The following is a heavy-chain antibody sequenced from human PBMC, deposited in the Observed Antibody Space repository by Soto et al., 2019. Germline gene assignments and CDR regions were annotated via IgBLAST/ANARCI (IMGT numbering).Heavy chain of an antibody. Sequence: QVQLVQSGAEVKKPGSSVKVSCKASGGTFSSYAISWVRQAPGQGLEWMGEIIPIFGTANYAQKFQGRVTITEXXSXSXXYMELSSLRSEDTAVYYCARDGGPSSGYYPYWFDPWGQGTLVSVSS. V-gene: IGHV1-69*12. CDR1: GGTFSSYA. D-gene: IGHD3-22*01. J-gene: IGHJ5*02. CDR3: ARDGGPSSGYYPYWFDP. CDR2: IIPIFGTA.